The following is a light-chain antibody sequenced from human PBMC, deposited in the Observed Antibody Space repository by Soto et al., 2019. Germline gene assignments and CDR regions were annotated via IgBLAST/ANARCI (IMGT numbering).Light chain of an antibody. Sequence: HSVLTQPPSASGTPGQRVTISCSGSSSNIGDNPENWYQQVPGAASKLLIYIDDQRPSGVPDRFSGSKSGTSASLAISGLQPEDEADYYCAAWDDSLNALFGTGTNLTVL. V-gene: IGLV1-44*01. CDR1: SSNIGDNP. CDR2: IDD. J-gene: IGLJ1*01. CDR3: AAWDDSLNAL.